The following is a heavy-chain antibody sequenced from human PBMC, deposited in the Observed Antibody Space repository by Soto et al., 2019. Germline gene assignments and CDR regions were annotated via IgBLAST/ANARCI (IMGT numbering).Heavy chain of an antibody. J-gene: IGHJ4*02. CDR1: GGSFSGYY. V-gene: IGHV4-59*01. CDR2: IYYSGST. Sequence: SETLSLTCAVYGGSFSGYYWSWIRQPPGKGLEWIGYIYYSGSTNYNPSLKSRVTISVDTSKNQFSLKLSSVTAADTAVYYCARGGIRFLEWLYFDYWGQGTLVTVSS. D-gene: IGHD3-3*01. CDR3: ARGGIRFLEWLYFDY.